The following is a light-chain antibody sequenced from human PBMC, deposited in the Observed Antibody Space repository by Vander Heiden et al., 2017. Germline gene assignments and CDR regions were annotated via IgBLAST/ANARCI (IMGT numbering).Light chain of an antibody. J-gene: IGKJ2*01. CDR3: QQYGSSYT. CDR1: QSVSSSY. V-gene: IGKV3-20*01. CDR2: GAS. Sequence: EIVLTQSPGTLSLSPGERATLSCRASQSVSSSYLAWYQQKPGQAPRLLIYGASSRATGIPDRFSGSGSRTYFTLTISRLEPEDLAVYYCQQYGSSYTFGRGTKLEIK.